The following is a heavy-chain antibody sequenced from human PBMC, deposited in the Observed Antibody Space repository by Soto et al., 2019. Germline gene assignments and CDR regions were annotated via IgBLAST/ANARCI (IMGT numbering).Heavy chain of an antibody. D-gene: IGHD6-13*01. CDR1: GFTFSSYS. J-gene: IGHJ4*02. CDR3: AREGRGSNWPIDY. V-gene: IGHV3-48*01. Sequence: EVQLVESGGGLVQPGGSLRLSCAASGFTFSSYSMNWVRQAPGKGLEWLSYISGGSINIYYADSVKGRFTISRDNAKNSLYLQLNSRRAEDTGVYYCAREGRGSNWPIDYWGQGTLVAVGS. CDR2: ISGGSINI.